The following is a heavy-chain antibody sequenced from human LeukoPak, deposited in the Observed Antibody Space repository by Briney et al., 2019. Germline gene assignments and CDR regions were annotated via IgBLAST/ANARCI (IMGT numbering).Heavy chain of an antibody. CDR3: ATELGAGTEGIV. CDR2: FDPEDGET. J-gene: IGHJ4*02. Sequence: ASVKVSCKVSGYTLTELSMHWVRQAPGKGLEWMGGFDPEDGETTYAQKFQGRVTMTEDTSTDTAYMELSSLRSEDTAVYYCATELGAGTEGIVWGQGTLVTVSS. CDR1: GYTLTELS. D-gene: IGHD6-19*01. V-gene: IGHV1-24*01.